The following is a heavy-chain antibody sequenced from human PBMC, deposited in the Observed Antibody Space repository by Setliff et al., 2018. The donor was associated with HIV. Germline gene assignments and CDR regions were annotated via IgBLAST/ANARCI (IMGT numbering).Heavy chain of an antibody. CDR1: GFTFSNSW. Sequence: PGGSLRLSCAASGFTFSNSWMHWVRQAPGKGLVWVSRINTDGSSATYADSVKGRFTISRDNAKNTLYLQMDSLRAEDTAVYYCARGGANPSWFDSWGQGTLVTVSS. V-gene: IGHV3-74*03. D-gene: IGHD3-16*01. CDR3: ARGGANPSWFDS. J-gene: IGHJ5*01. CDR2: INTDGSSA.